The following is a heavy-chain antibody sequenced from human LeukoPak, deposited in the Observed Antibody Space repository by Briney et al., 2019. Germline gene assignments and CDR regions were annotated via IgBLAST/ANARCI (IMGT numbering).Heavy chain of an antibody. CDR3: VAWGSLVV. V-gene: IGHV3-7*01. J-gene: IGHJ4*02. CDR1: GFTVDTYW. D-gene: IGHD3-16*01. Sequence: PGGSLRLSCIASGFTVDTYWMSWVRQAPGKGLDWVDHIKEDGTRKYYVDSVRGRFTISRDNAKNSLFLQMNSLRVEDTAVFYCVAWGSLVVWGQGTLVTVSS. CDR2: IKEDGTRK.